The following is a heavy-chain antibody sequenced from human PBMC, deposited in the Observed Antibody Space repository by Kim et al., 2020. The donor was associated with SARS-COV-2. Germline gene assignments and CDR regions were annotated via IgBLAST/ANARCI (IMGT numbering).Heavy chain of an antibody. J-gene: IGHJ4*02. D-gene: IGHD2-2*01. Sequence: YAKKCQGRVTMTRDTSTSTVYMELSSLRSEDTAVYYCARLYCSSTSCSDYWGQGTLVTVSS. CDR3: ARLYCSSTSCSDY. V-gene: IGHV1-46*01.